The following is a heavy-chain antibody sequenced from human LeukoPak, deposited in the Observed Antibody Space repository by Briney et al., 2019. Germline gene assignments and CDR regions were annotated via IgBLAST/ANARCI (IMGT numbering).Heavy chain of an antibody. CDR2: IIPIFGTA. J-gene: IGHJ4*02. Sequence: SVKVSCKASGGTFSSYAISWVRQAPGQGLEWMGGIIPIFGTANYAQKFQGRVTITADESTSTAYMELSSLRSEDTAVYYCARGLSGYSYGYLGYWGQGTLVTVSS. CDR1: GGTFSSYA. CDR3: ARGLSGYSYGYLGY. D-gene: IGHD5-18*01. V-gene: IGHV1-69*13.